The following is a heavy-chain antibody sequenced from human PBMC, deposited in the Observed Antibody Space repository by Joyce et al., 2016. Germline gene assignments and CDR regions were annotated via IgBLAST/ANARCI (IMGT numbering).Heavy chain of an antibody. CDR2: INNSGGT. CDR1: GGPCRGFC. V-gene: IGHV4-34*01. D-gene: IGHD6-19*01. J-gene: IGHJ4*02. Sequence: QVQLQQWGAGPLNPSETLSLTCAVSGGPCRGFCWTLVRQPPGKGLEWIGDINNSGGTNYNPSLKTRVTFAVDTSKNQFSLKWTSLSAADTAVYYCARSQWLAPLMYWGQGTPVTVSS. CDR3: ARSQWLAPLMY.